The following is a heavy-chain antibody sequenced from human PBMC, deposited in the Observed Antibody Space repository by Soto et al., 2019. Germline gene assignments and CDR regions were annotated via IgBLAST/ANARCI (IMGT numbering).Heavy chain of an antibody. J-gene: IGHJ4*02. CDR3: AEDSSGYDY. CDR1: GHSFSSYA. CDR2: INTGNGIS. V-gene: IGHV1-3*04. Sequence: ASVKVACKASGHSFSSYAIHWVRQAPGQRLEWMGWINTGNGISKYSQKFQDRVTITWDTSASTAYMELSRLRSEDTAVYYCAEDSSGYDYWGQGTRVTVS. D-gene: IGHD3-22*01.